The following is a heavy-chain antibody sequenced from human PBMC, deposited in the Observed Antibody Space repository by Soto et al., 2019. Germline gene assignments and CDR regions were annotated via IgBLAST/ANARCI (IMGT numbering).Heavy chain of an antibody. CDR1: GYTFTSYG. D-gene: IGHD6-13*01. CDR3: ATNSQQLVRYYYYYMDV. V-gene: IGHV1-18*01. CDR2: ISAYNGNT. J-gene: IGHJ6*03. Sequence: QVQLVQSGAEVKKPGASVKVSCKASGYTFTSYGISWVRQAPGQGLEWMGWISAYNGNTNYAQKLQGRVTMTTDTATSTAYMELRSLSSDDTAVYYCATNSQQLVRYYYYYMDVGGKGTTVTVSS.